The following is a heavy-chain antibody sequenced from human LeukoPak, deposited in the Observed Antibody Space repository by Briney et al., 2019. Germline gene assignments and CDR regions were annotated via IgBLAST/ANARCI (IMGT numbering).Heavy chain of an antibody. CDR2: INPNSGGT. CDR1: GYTFTGYH. Sequence: ASVKVSCKASGYTFTGYHMHWVRQAPGQGLERMGWINPNSGGTDYAQKFQGRVSMTRDTSISTAYMELSRLRSDDTAVYYCARAYDSSGYRSRVFEYWGQGTLVTVSS. CDR3: ARAYDSSGYRSRVFEY. V-gene: IGHV1-2*02. J-gene: IGHJ4*02. D-gene: IGHD3-22*01.